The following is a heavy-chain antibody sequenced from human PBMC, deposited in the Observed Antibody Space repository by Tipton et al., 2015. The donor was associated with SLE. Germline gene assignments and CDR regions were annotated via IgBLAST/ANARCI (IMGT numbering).Heavy chain of an antibody. Sequence: TLSLTCTVSGGSVSRNYYYWAWIRQSPGKGLEWIGRIHYSGSTYYNPSLKSRVSTSVDTSKNKFSLKLTSVTAADTAVYYCARHFPRHYDSRTYSEAFDIWGRGTMVTVSS. CDR1: GGSVSRNYYY. J-gene: IGHJ3*02. CDR3: ARHFPRHYDSRTYSEAFDI. V-gene: IGHV4-39*01. D-gene: IGHD3-22*01. CDR2: IHYSGST.